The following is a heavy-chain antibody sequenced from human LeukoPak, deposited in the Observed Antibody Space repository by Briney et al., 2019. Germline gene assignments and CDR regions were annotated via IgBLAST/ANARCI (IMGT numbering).Heavy chain of an antibody. D-gene: IGHD1-1*01. CDR1: GFTFSSYA. CDR2: ISSDGSNK. CDR3: ARGHWNDVRSWFDP. V-gene: IGHV3-30-3*01. Sequence: GGSLRLSCAASGFTFSSYAMHWVRQAPGKGLEWVAVISSDGSNKYYADSVKGRFTVSRDNSKNTLYPQMASLRADDTAVYYCARGHWNDVRSWFDPWGQGTLVTVSS. J-gene: IGHJ5*02.